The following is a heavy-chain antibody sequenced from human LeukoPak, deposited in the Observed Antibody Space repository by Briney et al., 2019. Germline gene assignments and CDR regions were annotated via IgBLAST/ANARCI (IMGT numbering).Heavy chain of an antibody. CDR2: INHSGST. D-gene: IGHD3-9*01. CDR3: ARGRGTLLRYFD. J-gene: IGHJ4*02. CDR1: GGSFSGYY. Sequence: SSETLSLTCAVYGGSFSGYYYTWIRQPPGKGLEWIGEINHSGSTHYNPSRKSRVTISVDTSKNQFSLKLSSVTAADTAVYYCARGRGTLLRYFDWGQGTLVTVSS. V-gene: IGHV4-34*01.